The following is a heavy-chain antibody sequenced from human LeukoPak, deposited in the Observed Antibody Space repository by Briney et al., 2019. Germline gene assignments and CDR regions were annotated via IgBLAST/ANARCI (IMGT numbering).Heavy chain of an antibody. Sequence: GGSLRLSCAASGLTFSSYAMNWVRQAPGKGLEWVAVISYDGNNKYYADSVKGRFTISRDNSKNTLYLQMNSLRPEDTAVYYCARGGSSSTWYYYFDFWGQGTLVTVSS. D-gene: IGHD6-13*01. V-gene: IGHV3-30-3*01. CDR3: ARGGSSSTWYYYFDF. J-gene: IGHJ4*02. CDR2: ISYDGNNK. CDR1: GLTFSSYA.